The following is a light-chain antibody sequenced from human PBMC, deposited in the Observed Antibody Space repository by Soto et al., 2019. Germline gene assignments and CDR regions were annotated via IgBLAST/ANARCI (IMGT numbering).Light chain of an antibody. V-gene: IGLV2-14*03. CDR3: SSYTTNYKL. Sequence: QSALTQPASVSGSPGQSITISCIVTSNNVGDYNYVSWYQQYPDKAPKLLIYEVNNRPSGVSYRFSGSKSGNTASLTISGLQAEDEANYYCSSYTTNYKLFGGGTKLTVL. J-gene: IGLJ2*01. CDR2: EVN. CDR1: SNNVGDYNY.